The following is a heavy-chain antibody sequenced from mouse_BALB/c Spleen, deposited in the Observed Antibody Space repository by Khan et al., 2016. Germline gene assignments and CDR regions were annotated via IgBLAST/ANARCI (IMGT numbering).Heavy chain of an antibody. J-gene: IGHJ1*03. CDR3: RTNGNRGDCSRLSSCRDDECDLGREVEGYMRRRLPTCPGL. Sequence: QVQLQQSGAELVKPGASVKISCKATGYTFSNYWIDWVKQRPGQGLEWIGDILPGSGNSNYNDYHTGKATFTADSSSKTALMQLTSPPAEDSTASVKRTNGNRGDCSRLSSCRDDECDLGREVEGYMRRRLPTCPGLWGT. D-gene: IGHD2-1*01. CDR2: ILPGSGNS. CDR1: GYTFSNYW. V-gene: IGHV1-9*01.